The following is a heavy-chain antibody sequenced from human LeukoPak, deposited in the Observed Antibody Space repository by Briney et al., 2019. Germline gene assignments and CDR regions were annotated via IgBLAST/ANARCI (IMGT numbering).Heavy chain of an antibody. V-gene: IGHV1-46*01. D-gene: IGHD3-16*02. CDR2: INPSGGST. CDR1: GYTFISYY. Sequence: GASVKVSCKASGYTFISYYMHWVRQAPGEGLEWMGIINPSGGSTSYAQKFQGRVTMTRDMSTTTDYMELSSLRSEGTAVYYCARDNSVGDIAWWFDPWGQGTLVTVSS. CDR3: ARDNSVGDIAWWFDP. J-gene: IGHJ5*02.